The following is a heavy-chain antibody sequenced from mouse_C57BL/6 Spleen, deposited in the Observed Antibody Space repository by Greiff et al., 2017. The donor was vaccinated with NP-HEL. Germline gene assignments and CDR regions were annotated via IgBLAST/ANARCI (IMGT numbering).Heavy chain of an antibody. CDR1: GYAFSSHW. CDR3: ARGGDYYGSSYEALFDY. Sequence: QVQLQQSGAELVKPGASVKISCKASGYAFSSHWMNWVKQRPGKGLEWIGQIYPGDGDTNYNGKFKGKATLTADKSSSTAYMQLSSLTSEDSAVYFCARGGDYYGSSYEALFDYWGQGTTLTVSS. CDR2: IYPGDGDT. J-gene: IGHJ2*01. V-gene: IGHV1-80*01. D-gene: IGHD1-1*01.